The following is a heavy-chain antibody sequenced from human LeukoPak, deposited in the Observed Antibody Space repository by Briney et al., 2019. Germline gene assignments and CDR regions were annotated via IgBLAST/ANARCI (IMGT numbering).Heavy chain of an antibody. CDR3: TTSSGIRSYDAFNI. D-gene: IGHD1-26*01. Sequence: GGSLRLSCAASRFTFTNAWMSWVRQAPGKGLEWVGRIKSKTDGGTTDYAAPVKGRFTISRDDSKNTLYLQMNSLKTEDTAVYYCTTSSGIRSYDAFNIWGQGTMVTASS. V-gene: IGHV3-15*01. CDR1: RFTFTNAW. J-gene: IGHJ3*02. CDR2: IKSKTDGGTT.